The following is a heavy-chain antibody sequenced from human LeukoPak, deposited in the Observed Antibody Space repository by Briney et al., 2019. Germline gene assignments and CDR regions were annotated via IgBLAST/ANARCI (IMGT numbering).Heavy chain of an antibody. Sequence: GGSPRLSCAASGFTFSSYAMSWVRQAPGKGLEWVSAISGSGGSTYYADSVKGRFTISRDNSKNTLYLQMNSLRAEDTAVYYCAKDLMEYCTNGVCYKSGYFDYWGQGTLVTVSS. CDR2: ISGSGGST. V-gene: IGHV3-23*01. D-gene: IGHD2-8*01. J-gene: IGHJ4*02. CDR3: AKDLMEYCTNGVCYKSGYFDY. CDR1: GFTFSSYA.